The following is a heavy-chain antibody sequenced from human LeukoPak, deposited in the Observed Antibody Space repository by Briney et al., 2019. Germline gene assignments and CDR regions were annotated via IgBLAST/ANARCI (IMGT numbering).Heavy chain of an antibody. V-gene: IGHV4-59*01. CDR3: AREGLYWFGEPYRAGAFDI. D-gene: IGHD3-10*01. J-gene: IGHJ3*02. Sequence: PSETLSLTCTVSGGSISSYDWSWIRQPPGRGLEGIEYIYYCGSTNYNPSLKSRIPISVDTSKYKFSLKLGTVNPADTSQYYFAREGLYWFGEPYRAGAFDIWGQGTMVTVSS. CDR2: IYYCGST. CDR1: GGSISSYD.